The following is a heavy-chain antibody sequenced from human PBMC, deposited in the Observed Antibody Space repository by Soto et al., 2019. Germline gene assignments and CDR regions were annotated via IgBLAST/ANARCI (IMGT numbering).Heavy chain of an antibody. J-gene: IGHJ4*02. CDR1: GGSIGSGGYY. CDR2: IYYSGST. CDR3: ARYQEILDSPSFDY. D-gene: IGHD3-3*01. V-gene: IGHV4-31*02. Sequence: LCGGSIGSGGYYWSWIRQHPGKGLEWIGYIYYSGSTYYNPSLKSRVTISVDTSKNQFSLKLSSVTAADTAVYYCARYQEILDSPSFDYWGQGTLVTVSS.